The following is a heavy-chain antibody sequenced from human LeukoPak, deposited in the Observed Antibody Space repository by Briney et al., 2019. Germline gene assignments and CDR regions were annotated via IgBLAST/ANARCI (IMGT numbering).Heavy chain of an antibody. CDR3: GRDGVTRYYDILTGSGAYYYMDV. CDR1: GGSISSSSYY. J-gene: IGHJ6*03. V-gene: IGHV4-39*07. Sequence: SETLSLTCTVSGGSISSSSYYWGWIRQPPGKGLEWIGSIYYSGSTTYNPSLKSRVTISVDTSKNQISLKLSSVTAADTAVYYCGRDGVTRYYDILTGSGAYYYMDVWGKGTTVTVSS. CDR2: IYYSGST. D-gene: IGHD3-9*01.